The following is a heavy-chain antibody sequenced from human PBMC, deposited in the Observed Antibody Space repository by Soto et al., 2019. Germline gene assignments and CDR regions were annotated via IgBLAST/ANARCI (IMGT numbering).Heavy chain of an antibody. V-gene: IGHV4-59*01. CDR1: GGSISSYY. CDR3: ARGAGYDFWSGYYWYTWFDP. CDR2: IYYSGST. D-gene: IGHD3-3*01. J-gene: IGHJ5*02. Sequence: SETLSLTCTVSGGSISSYYWSWIRQPPGKGLEWIGYIYYSGSTNYNPSLKSRVNISVDTSKNQFSLKLSSGTAAGTAVYDCARGAGYDFWSGYYWYTWFDPWGQGTLVTVSS.